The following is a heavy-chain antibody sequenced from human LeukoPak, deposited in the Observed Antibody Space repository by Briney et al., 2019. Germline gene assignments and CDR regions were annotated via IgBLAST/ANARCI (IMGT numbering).Heavy chain of an antibody. CDR3: AGNSGTYQNFDY. Sequence: GGSLRLSCAASEFIVSGNLMSWVRQAPGKGLECVSTIDPVGNTYYADSVKGRFTISRDISKNTLYLQMNSLRGEDTAVYYCAGNSGTYQNFDYWGQGTLVTISS. CDR1: EFIVSGNL. D-gene: IGHD1-26*01. V-gene: IGHV3-66*01. CDR2: IDPVGNT. J-gene: IGHJ4*02.